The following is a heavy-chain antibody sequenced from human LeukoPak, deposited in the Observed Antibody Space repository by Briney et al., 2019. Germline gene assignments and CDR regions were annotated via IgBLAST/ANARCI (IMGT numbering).Heavy chain of an antibody. D-gene: IGHD6-13*01. Sequence: GASVKVSCKASGYTFTAYYMHWVRQAPGQGLEWMGWINPNSGGTNYAQKFQGRVTMTRDTSNSTAYMELRRLRSDDTAVYYCASVAPAGTNYWGQGTLVTVSS. V-gene: IGHV1-2*02. CDR3: ASVAPAGTNY. CDR2: INPNSGGT. J-gene: IGHJ4*02. CDR1: GYTFTAYY.